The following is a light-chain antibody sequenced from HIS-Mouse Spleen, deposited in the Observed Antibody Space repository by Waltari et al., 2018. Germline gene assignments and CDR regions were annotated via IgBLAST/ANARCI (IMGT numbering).Light chain of an antibody. CDR2: WAS. V-gene: IGKV4-1*01. CDR3: QQYYTTPYT. J-gene: IGKJ2*01. CDR1: QRVLYSSNNKNY. Sequence: DIVMTQSPDSLAVSLGERATINCKSSQRVLYSSNNKNYLAWYQQKPGQPPKLVIYWASTRESGVPDRFSGSGSGTDFTLTISSLQAEDVAVYYCQQYYTTPYTFGQGTKLEIK.